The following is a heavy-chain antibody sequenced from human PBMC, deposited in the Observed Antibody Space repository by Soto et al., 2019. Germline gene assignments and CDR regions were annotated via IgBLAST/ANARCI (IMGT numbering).Heavy chain of an antibody. V-gene: IGHV3-43*01. Sequence: GGSLRLSCAASGFPFDDYSMNWVRQVPGKGLEWVSLISRDGAYIYYADSVKGRFTVSRDNSKNSLYLQMNSLRAEDTAVYYCARGTGNYYYYGMDVWGQGTTVTVSS. CDR3: ARGTGNYYYYGMDV. CDR2: ISRDGAYI. CDR1: GFPFDDYS. J-gene: IGHJ6*02. D-gene: IGHD1-1*01.